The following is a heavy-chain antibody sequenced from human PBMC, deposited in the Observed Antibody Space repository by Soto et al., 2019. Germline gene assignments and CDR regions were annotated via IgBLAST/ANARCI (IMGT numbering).Heavy chain of an antibody. CDR3: ARAGGYDFWSGYSEDYYYYYMDV. CDR2: IYYSGST. Sequence: SETLSLTCTVSGGSISSYYWSWIRQPPGKGLEWIGYIYYSGSTNYNPSLKSRVTISVDTSKNQFSLKLSSVTAADTAVYYCARAGGYDFWSGYSEDYYYYYMDVWGKGTTVTVSS. V-gene: IGHV4-59*01. CDR1: GGSISSYY. J-gene: IGHJ6*03. D-gene: IGHD3-3*01.